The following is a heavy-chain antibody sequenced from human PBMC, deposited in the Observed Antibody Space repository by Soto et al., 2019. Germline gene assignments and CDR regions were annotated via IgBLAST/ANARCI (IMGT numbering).Heavy chain of an antibody. V-gene: IGHV3-30*18. CDR2: ISYDGSNK. D-gene: IGHD6-13*01. CDR1: GFTFSSYG. Sequence: GGSLRLSCAASGFTFSSYGMHWVRQAPGKGLEWVAVISYDGSNKYYADSVKGRFTISRDNSKNTLYLQMNSLRAEDTAVYYCAKVYWGAGIAAANLDFDYWGQGTLVTVSS. CDR3: AKVYWGAGIAAANLDFDY. J-gene: IGHJ4*02.